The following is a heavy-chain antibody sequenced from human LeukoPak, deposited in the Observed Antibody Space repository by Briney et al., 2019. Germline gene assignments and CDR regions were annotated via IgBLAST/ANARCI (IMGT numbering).Heavy chain of an antibody. CDR3: ARVENYYDSSGYYGY. Sequence: GESLKISCEGSGGSFTKFWIGWVRQMPGKGLELMGIIYPADSDTRYSPSFQGQVTISADKSISTAYLQWSSLKTSDTAMYYCARVENYYDSSGYYGYWGQGTLVTVSS. J-gene: IGHJ4*02. CDR1: GGSFTKFW. D-gene: IGHD3-22*01. CDR2: IYPADSDT. V-gene: IGHV5-51*01.